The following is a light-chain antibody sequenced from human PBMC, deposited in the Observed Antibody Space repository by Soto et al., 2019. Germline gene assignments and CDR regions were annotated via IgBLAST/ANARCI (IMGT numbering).Light chain of an antibody. V-gene: IGLV1-44*01. CDR2: NNS. CDR3: AAWDDSLNGVL. J-gene: IGLJ2*01. Sequence: QAVVTQPPSASGTPGQRVTISCSGRNSNIGTNTVAWYQQFPGTAPKLLIYNNSQRPSGVPDRFSGSKSGTSASLAISGLQSEDEADYYCAAWDDSLNGVLIGGGTQLT. CDR1: NSNIGTNT.